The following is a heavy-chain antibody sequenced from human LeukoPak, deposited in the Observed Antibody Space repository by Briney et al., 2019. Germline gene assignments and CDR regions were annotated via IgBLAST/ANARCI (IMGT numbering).Heavy chain of an antibody. D-gene: IGHD6-19*01. CDR3: ARDGDTSGWYA. CDR2: IKSDGSDT. Sequence: GGSLRLSCAASGFTLSSYWMHWVRQVPGKGLVWVSRIKSDGSDTRYADSVKGRFTISRDNAKNSLYLQMNSLRAEGTAIYYCARDGDTSGWYAWGQGILVTVSS. CDR1: GFTLSSYW. J-gene: IGHJ5*02. V-gene: IGHV3-74*01.